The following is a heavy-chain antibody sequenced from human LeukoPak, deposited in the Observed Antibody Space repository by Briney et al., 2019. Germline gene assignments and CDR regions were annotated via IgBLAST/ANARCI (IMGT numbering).Heavy chain of an antibody. V-gene: IGHV4-34*01. D-gene: IGHD3-22*01. CDR2: INHSGST. CDR3: GRAPGDSSGYYDY. CDR1: GGSFSGYY. J-gene: IGHJ4*02. Sequence: SETLSLTCAVYGGSFSGYYWSWIRQPPGKGLEWIGEINHSGSTNYNPSLKSRVTISVDTSKNQFSLKLSSVTAADTAVYYCGRAPGDSSGYYDYWGQGTLVTVSS.